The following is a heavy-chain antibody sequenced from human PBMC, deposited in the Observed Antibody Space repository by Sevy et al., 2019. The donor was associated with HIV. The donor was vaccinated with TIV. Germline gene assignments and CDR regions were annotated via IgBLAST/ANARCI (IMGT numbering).Heavy chain of an antibody. CDR3: ARRGASGGWYHFDY. CDR2: IYTTDSDA. CDR1: GYSFTSSW. Sequence: GESLKISCKASGYSFTSSWIGWVRQMPGKGLEWMGIIYTTDSDARYSPSFEGQVTISVAKSISTAYLQWSSLKASGTAMYYCARRGASGGWYHFDYWGQGTLVTVSS. D-gene: IGHD6-19*01. J-gene: IGHJ4*02. V-gene: IGHV5-51*01.